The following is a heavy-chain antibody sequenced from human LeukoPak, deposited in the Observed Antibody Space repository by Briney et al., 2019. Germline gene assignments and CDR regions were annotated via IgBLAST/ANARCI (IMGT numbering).Heavy chain of an antibody. J-gene: IGHJ5*02. CDR3: ARDLNYDILTGYYIKSYNRFDP. Sequence: SVKVSCKASGGTFSSYAISWVRQAPGQGLEWMGGIIPIFGTANYAQKFQGRVTITADESTSTAYMELSSLRSEDTAVYYCARDLNYDILTGYYIKSYNRFDPWGQGTLVTVSS. CDR1: GGTFSSYA. V-gene: IGHV1-69*01. CDR2: IIPIFGTA. D-gene: IGHD3-9*01.